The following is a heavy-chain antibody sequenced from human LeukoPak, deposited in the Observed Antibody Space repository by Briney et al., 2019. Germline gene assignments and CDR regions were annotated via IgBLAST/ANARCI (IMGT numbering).Heavy chain of an antibody. CDR2: MNPNSGNT. J-gene: IGHJ6*03. CDR1: GYTFTSYD. D-gene: IGHD3-22*01. V-gene: IGHV1-8*01. Sequence: ASVKVSCKASGYTFTSYDINWVRQATGQGLEWMGWMNPNSGNTGYAQKFQGRVTMTRNTSISTAYMELSSLRSEDTAVYYCARGYDPLRGWHYYYMDVWGKGTTVTVSS. CDR3: ARGYDPLRGWHYYYMDV.